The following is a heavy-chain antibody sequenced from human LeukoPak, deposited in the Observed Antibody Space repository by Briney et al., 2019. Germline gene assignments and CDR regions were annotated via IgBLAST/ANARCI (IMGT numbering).Heavy chain of an antibody. Sequence: PSETLSLTCTVSGGSIGSYYWSWIRQPPGKGLEWIGYIYYSGSTNSGSTNYNPSLKSRVTMSVDPSKNQISLNLRSVTAADTAVYYCARGQFYHDSTGWMIWGQGTLVTVSS. CDR2: IYYSGSTNSGST. CDR3: ARGQFYHDSTGWMI. CDR1: GGSIGSYY. V-gene: IGHV4-59*01. D-gene: IGHD3-22*01. J-gene: IGHJ4*02.